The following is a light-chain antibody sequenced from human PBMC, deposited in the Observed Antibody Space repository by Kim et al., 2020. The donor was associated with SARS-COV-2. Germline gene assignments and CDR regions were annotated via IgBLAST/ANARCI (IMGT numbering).Light chain of an antibody. CDR3: QQGYRTPLT. Sequence: ASVGDRVTITCRASQSIGTYLNWYQQKTGKAPKLLISDASSSQSGVPSRFSGGGSGADFTRTSSSVLPEDFATYFCQQGYRTPLTFGQGTKLQI. V-gene: IGKV1-39*01. CDR1: QSIGTY. CDR2: DAS. J-gene: IGKJ2*01.